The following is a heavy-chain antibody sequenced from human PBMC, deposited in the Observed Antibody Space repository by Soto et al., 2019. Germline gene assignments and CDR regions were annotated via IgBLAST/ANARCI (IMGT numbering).Heavy chain of an antibody. D-gene: IGHD1-26*01. Sequence: SVSNAWMNWVRQAPGKGLEWVGRIKSKTDGGTTDYAAPVKGRFTISRDDSKNTPYLQMNSLKTEDTAVYYCTTLSVEMATIGGDDAFDIWGQGTMVTVSS. CDR3: TTLSVEMATIGGDDAFDI. V-gene: IGHV3-15*07. J-gene: IGHJ3*02. CDR2: IKSKTDGGTT. CDR1: SVSNAW.